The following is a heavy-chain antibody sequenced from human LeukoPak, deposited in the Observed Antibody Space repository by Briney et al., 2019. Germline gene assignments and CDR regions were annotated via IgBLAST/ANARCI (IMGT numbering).Heavy chain of an antibody. CDR3: AKDMGYCSSATCYGLDY. CDR2: VSGGGGTT. V-gene: IGHV3-23*01. CDR1: GFTFSSYA. D-gene: IGHD2-2*01. J-gene: IGHJ4*02. Sequence: PGRSLRLSCAASGFTFSSYAMHWVRQAPGKGLEWVSTVSGGGGTTYYADSVKGRFTISRDNSKNTLFLQMNSLRAEDTAIYYCAKDMGYCSSATCYGLDYWGQGTLVTVSS.